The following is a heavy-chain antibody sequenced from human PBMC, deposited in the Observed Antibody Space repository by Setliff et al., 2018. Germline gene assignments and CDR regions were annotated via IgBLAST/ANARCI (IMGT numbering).Heavy chain of an antibody. D-gene: IGHD2-2*02. Sequence: SETLSLTCAIYGQSFSDYYWSWVRQPPGKGLEWIGEIYHSGSTNYNPSLKSRVTISVDTSKNQFSLKLSSVTAADTAVYYCARDRQYCSSPTCYSSYFYYYGMDVWGKGTTVT. CDR3: ARDRQYCSSPTCYSSYFYYYGMDV. CDR2: IYHSGST. V-gene: IGHV4-34*01. J-gene: IGHJ6*04. CDR1: GQSFSDYY.